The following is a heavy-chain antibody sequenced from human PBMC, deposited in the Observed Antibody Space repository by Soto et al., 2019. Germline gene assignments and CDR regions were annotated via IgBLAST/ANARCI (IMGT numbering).Heavy chain of an antibody. CDR2: IIPIFGTA. CDR3: ARNPNYCIRTSCYVLGDYYYGMDV. J-gene: IGHJ6*02. V-gene: IGHV1-69*12. CDR1: GGTFSSYA. Sequence: QVQLVQSGAEVKKPGSSVKVSCKASGGTFSSYAISWVRQAPGQGLEWMGGIIPIFGTANYAQKCQGRVTITAYESTSTAYMELSSLRSEDTAVYYCARNPNYCIRTSCYVLGDYYYGMDVWGQGTTVTVSS. D-gene: IGHD2-2*01.